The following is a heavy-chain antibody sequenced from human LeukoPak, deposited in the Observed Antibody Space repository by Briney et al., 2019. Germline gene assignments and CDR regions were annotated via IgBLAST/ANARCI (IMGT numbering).Heavy chain of an antibody. Sequence: SETLSLTCTVSGGSISSGDYYWSWIRQPPGKGLEWIGYIYYSGSTNYNPSLKSRVTISVDTSKNQFSLKLSSVTAADTAVYYCARAPSVGATSYFDYWGQGTLVTVSS. J-gene: IGHJ4*02. CDR2: IYYSGST. V-gene: IGHV4-61*08. CDR3: ARAPSVGATSYFDY. D-gene: IGHD1-26*01. CDR1: GGSISSGDYY.